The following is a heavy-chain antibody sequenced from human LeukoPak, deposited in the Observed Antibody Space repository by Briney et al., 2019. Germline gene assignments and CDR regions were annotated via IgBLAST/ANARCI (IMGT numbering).Heavy chain of an antibody. V-gene: IGHV4-39*01. CDR2: IYYSGTA. CDR3: ARHKVAVPQGFDY. D-gene: IGHD6-19*01. Sequence: PSETLSLTCTVSDDSINNNFYFWGWIRQPPGTGLEWIGTIYYSGTAYYNPSLKSRVTISLDTSKNQFSLKLTSVTAADTAVYYCARHKVAVPQGFDYWGQGTLVTVSS. J-gene: IGHJ4*02. CDR1: DDSINNNFYF.